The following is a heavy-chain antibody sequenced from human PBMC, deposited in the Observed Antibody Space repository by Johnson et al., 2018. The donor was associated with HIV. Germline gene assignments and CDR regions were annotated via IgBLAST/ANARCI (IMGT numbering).Heavy chain of an antibody. CDR1: GFTFSSYW. V-gene: IGHV3-7*03. D-gene: IGHD6-19*01. CDR3: ARVVRYTSGSDAFDI. Sequence: VQLVESGGGLVQPGGSLRLSCAASGFTFSSYWMSWVRQAPGKGLEWVANIKQDGSEKYYVDSVKGRFTISRDNAKNSLYLQMNSLRAEDSALYFCARVVRYTSGSDAFDIWGPGTLVTVSS. CDR2: IKQDGSEK. J-gene: IGHJ3*02.